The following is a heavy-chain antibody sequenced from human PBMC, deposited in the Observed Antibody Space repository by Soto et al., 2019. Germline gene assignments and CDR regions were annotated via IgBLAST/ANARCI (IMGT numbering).Heavy chain of an antibody. V-gene: IGHV1-18*01. CDR1: GYTFTSYG. CDR2: ISAYNGNT. CDR3: ARDARVTIPGDY. J-gene: IGHJ4*02. Sequence: GASVKVSCKASGYTFTSYGISLVRQAPGQGLEWMGWISAYNGNTNYAQKLQGRVTMTTDTSTSTAYMELRSLRSDDTAVYYCARDARVTIPGDYGVQGPLVTVSS. D-gene: IGHD4-17*01.